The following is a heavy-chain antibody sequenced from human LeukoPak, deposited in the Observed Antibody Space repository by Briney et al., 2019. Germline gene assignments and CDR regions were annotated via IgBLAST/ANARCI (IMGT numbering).Heavy chain of an antibody. CDR2: IYSGGST. D-gene: IGHD3-3*01. Sequence: GGSLRLSCAASGFTVSSNYMSWVRQAPGKGLEWVSVIYSGGSTYYADSVKGRFTISRDNSKNTLYLQMNSLRAEDTAVYYCARGRLRFLEWLSPSFDYWGQGTLVTVSS. CDR1: GFTVSSNY. CDR3: ARGRLRFLEWLSPSFDY. V-gene: IGHV3-66*01. J-gene: IGHJ4*02.